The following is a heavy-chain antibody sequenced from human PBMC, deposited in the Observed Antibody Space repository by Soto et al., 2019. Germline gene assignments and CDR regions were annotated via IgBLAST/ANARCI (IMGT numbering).Heavy chain of an antibody. D-gene: IGHD1-1*01. Sequence: QVQLVQSETEVRKPGSSVKVSCRASGGTFGSNAISWVRQAPGQGLEWMGNIIPIFGTTKNAQNFQGRVTITADESTNTAYMELGSLRSEDTAIYFCARGGYTFGPGAVRGAFDIWGQGTLVTVSS. V-gene: IGHV1-69*15. J-gene: IGHJ3*02. CDR3: ARGGYTFGPGAVRGAFDI. CDR2: IIPIFGTT. CDR1: GGTFGSNA.